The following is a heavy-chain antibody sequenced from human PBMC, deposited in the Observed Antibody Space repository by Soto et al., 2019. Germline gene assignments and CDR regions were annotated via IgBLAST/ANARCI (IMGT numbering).Heavy chain of an antibody. Sequence: WGSLRLSCAASGFTFSSYSMNWVRQAPGKGLEWVSYISSSSSTIYYADSVKGRFTISRDNAKNSLYLQMNSLRDEDTAVYYCASDPIFGVVIINYYGTDVWGQGTTVTVSS. CDR3: ASDPIFGVVIINYYGTDV. CDR2: ISSSSSTI. CDR1: GFTFSSYS. D-gene: IGHD3-3*01. J-gene: IGHJ6*02. V-gene: IGHV3-48*02.